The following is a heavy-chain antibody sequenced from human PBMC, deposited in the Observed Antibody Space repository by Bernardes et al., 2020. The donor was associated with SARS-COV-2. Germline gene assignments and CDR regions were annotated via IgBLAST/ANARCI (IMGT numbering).Heavy chain of an antibody. CDR1: GFTVSSNY. CDR2: IYSGGST. V-gene: IGHV3-53*01. J-gene: IGHJ6*02. CDR3: ARVMVRGVSAHYYYGMDV. Sequence: GSLRLSCAASGFTVSSNYMSWVHQAPGKGLEWVSVIYSGGSTYYADSVKGRFTISRDNSKNTLYLQMNSLRAEDTAVYYCARVMVRGVSAHYYYGMDVWGQGTTVTVSS. D-gene: IGHD3-10*01.